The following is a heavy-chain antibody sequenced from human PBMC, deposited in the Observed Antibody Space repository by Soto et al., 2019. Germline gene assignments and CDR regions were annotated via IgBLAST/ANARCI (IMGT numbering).Heavy chain of an antibody. V-gene: IGHV3-30*18. CDR3: AKAVGYCSSSSCRDYYYYYGMDV. CDR2: IAYDGGNK. CDR1: GFTFSSYG. J-gene: IGHJ6*02. D-gene: IGHD2-2*03. Sequence: QVQLVESGGGVVQPGRSLRLSCAVSGFTFSSYGMHWVRQAPGKGPEWVAVIAYDGGNKYYADSVRGRFTISRDNSKNTLYLQMNSLRPEDTAVYHCAKAVGYCSSSSCRDYYYYYGMDVCGQGTTVTVSS.